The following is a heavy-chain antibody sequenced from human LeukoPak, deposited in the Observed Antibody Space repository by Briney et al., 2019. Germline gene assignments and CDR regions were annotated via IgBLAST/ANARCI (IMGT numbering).Heavy chain of an antibody. CDR3: ARGYSSANWFDP. V-gene: IGHV4-59*01. D-gene: IGHD6-25*01. CDR1: GGSISSYY. CDR2: IYYSGST. J-gene: IGHJ5*02. Sequence: PSETLSLTCTVSGGSISSYYWSWLRQPPGKGLEWIGYIYYSGSTNYSPSLKSRVTISVDTSKNQFSLKLSSVTAADTAVYYCARGYSSANWFDPWGQGTLVTVSS.